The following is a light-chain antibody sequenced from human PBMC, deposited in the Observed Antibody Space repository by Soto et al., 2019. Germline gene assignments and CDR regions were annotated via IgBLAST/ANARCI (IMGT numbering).Light chain of an antibody. J-gene: IGKJ5*01. Sequence: DIQTTQSPSSLSASVGGRFALTCRASQGIRNDLGWYQQKPGKAPKXXMYAASSLQSGVPSRFSGSGSGTEFTLTISSLKTEDFATYYCLQHNSYPITFGQGTRLEIK. CDR3: LQHNSYPIT. V-gene: IGKV1-17*01. CDR1: QGIRND. CDR2: AAS.